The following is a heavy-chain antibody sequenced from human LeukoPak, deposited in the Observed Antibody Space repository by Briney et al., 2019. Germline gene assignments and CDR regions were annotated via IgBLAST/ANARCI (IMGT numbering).Heavy chain of an antibody. Sequence: GGSLRLSCAASGFTFTSYAMSWVRQAPGKGLEWVSAVSGSGGSTYFADSVRGRFSISRDNSKNTLYLQMNSLRAEDTAIYYCARLRWEVTHYWYFDLWGRRTLVTVSS. CDR3: ARLRWEVTHYWYFDL. D-gene: IGHD4-23*01. V-gene: IGHV3-23*01. CDR2: VSGSGGST. J-gene: IGHJ2*01. CDR1: GFTFTSYA.